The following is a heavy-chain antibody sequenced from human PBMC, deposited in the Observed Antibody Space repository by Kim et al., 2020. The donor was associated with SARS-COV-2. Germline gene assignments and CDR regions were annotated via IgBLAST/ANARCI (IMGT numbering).Heavy chain of an antibody. Sequence: GGSLRLSCAASGFIFSSYGIHWVRQAPGKGLEWVALIWYDGSNKYYADSVKGRFTISRDNPKNTLYLQMNSLRAEDTAVYYCARHRELLDYWGQGTLVTVSS. CDR3: ARHRELLDY. D-gene: IGHD1-7*01. J-gene: IGHJ4*02. CDR1: GFIFSSYG. CDR2: IWYDGSNK. V-gene: IGHV3-33*01.